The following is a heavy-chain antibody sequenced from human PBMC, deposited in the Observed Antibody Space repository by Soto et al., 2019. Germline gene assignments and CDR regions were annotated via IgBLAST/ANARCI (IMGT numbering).Heavy chain of an antibody. CDR1: GGSISSGGYY. V-gene: IGHV4-31*03. CDR2: IYYSGST. CDR3: ARVYYDFWSGYYGPYYGMDV. J-gene: IGHJ6*02. Sequence: SETLSLTCTVSGGSISSGGYYWSWIRQHPGKGLEWIGYIYYSGSTYYNPSLKSRVTISVDTSKNQFSLKLSSVTAAGTAVYYCARVYYDFWSGYYGPYYGMDVWGQGTTFTVSS. D-gene: IGHD3-3*01.